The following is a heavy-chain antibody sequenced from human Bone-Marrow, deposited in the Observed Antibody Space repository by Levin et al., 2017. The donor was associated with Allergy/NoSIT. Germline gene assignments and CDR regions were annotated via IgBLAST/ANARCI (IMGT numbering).Heavy chain of an antibody. V-gene: IGHV3-11*01. D-gene: IGHD2-15*01. CDR2: ISSSGSTI. J-gene: IGHJ3*02. Sequence: PGGSLRLSCAASGFTFSDYYMSWIRQAPGKGLEWVSYISSSGSTIYYADSVKGRFTISRDNAKNSLYLQMNSLRAEDTAVYYCARARRHRVVVVVAATPSYAFDIWGQGTMVTVSS. CDR3: ARARRHRVVVVVAATPSYAFDI. CDR1: GFTFSDYY.